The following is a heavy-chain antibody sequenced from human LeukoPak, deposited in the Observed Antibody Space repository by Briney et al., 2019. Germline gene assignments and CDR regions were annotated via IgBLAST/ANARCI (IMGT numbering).Heavy chain of an antibody. CDR3: ARVVAGTRPMYGLLDY. Sequence: GGSLRLSCAASGFTFSSYSMNWVRQAPGKGLEWVSSISSSSSYIYYADSVKGRFTISRDNAKNSLYLQMNSLRAEDTAVYYCARVVAGTRPMYGLLDYWGQGTLVTVSS. V-gene: IGHV3-21*01. J-gene: IGHJ4*02. CDR1: GFTFSSYS. D-gene: IGHD2-15*01. CDR2: ISSSSSYI.